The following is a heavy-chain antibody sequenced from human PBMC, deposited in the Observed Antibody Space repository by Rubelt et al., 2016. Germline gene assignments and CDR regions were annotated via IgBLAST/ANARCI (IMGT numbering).Heavy chain of an antibody. J-gene: IGHJ4*02. CDR2: ISSSSSTI. V-gene: IGHV3-48*04. D-gene: IGHD6-13*01. Sequence: RGLEWVSYISSSSSTIYYADSVKGRFTISRDNAKNSLYLQMNSLRAEDTAVYYCASALATAFDYWGQGTLVTVSS. CDR3: ASALATAFDY.